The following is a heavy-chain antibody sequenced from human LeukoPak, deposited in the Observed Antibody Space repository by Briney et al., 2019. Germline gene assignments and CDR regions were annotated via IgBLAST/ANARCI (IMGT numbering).Heavy chain of an antibody. CDR3: AGDWMVRHFDY. CDR1: GYTFTGYY. Sequence: GASVKVSCKASGYTFTGYYMHWVRQAPGQGLEWMGWINPNSGGTNYAQKFQGRVTMTRDTPISTAYMELSGLRSDDTAVYYCAGDWMVRHFDYWGQGTLVTVSS. CDR2: INPNSGGT. J-gene: IGHJ4*02. D-gene: IGHD3-10*01. V-gene: IGHV1-2*02.